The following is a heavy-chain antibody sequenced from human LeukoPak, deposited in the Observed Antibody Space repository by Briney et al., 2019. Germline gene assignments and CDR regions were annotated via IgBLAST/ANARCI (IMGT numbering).Heavy chain of an antibody. CDR1: GGTFSSYA. Sequence: ASVKVSCKASGGTFSSYAISWVRQAPGQGLEWMGGIIPIFGTANYAQKFQGRVTITADESTSTAYMELSSLRSEDTAVYYCARGRGQWLVPTYYYGMDVWGQGTTVTVSS. CDR2: IIPIFGTA. D-gene: IGHD6-19*01. V-gene: IGHV1-69*13. J-gene: IGHJ6*02. CDR3: ARGRGQWLVPTYYYGMDV.